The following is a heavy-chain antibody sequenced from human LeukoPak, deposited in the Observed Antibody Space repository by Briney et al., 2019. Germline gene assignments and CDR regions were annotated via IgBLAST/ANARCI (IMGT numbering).Heavy chain of an antibody. CDR3: ARDAGSLGGYFDS. D-gene: IGHD1-26*01. CDR2: INHSGST. V-gene: IGHV4-34*01. CDR1: GGSFSDYY. J-gene: IGHJ4*02. Sequence: PSETLSLTCAVYGGSFSDYYWNWIRQPPGKGLEWIGEINHSGSTNYNPSLKSRVTISVDTSKNQFSLKLSSVTAADTAIYYCARDAGSLGGYFDSWGQGTLATVSP.